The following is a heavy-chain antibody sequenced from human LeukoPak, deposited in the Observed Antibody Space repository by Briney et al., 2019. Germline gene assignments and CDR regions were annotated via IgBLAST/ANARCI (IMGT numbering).Heavy chain of an antibody. Sequence: GVSLRLSCAASGFTFSTYAMSWVRQAPGKGLEWVSGISDSGGTTYYADSVKGRLTISRDNSKNTLYLQMNSLRAEDTAVYYCAKHSYRVDSFTDYWGQGTLVTDTS. CDR1: GFTFSTYA. V-gene: IGHV3-23*01. CDR3: AKHSYRVDSFTDY. J-gene: IGHJ4*02. CDR2: ISDSGGTT. D-gene: IGHD5-12*01.